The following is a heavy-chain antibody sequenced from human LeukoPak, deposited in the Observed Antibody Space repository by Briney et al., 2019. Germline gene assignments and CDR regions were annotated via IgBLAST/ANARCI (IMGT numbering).Heavy chain of an antibody. CDR1: GGSLNGYY. D-gene: IGHD6-13*01. Sequence: PSETLSLTCAVYGGSLNGYYWSWIRQSPGEGLEWIGEINDSESTNYNPSLKSRVTISIDTSKKQFSLKLSSVTDADTAIYYCARETAAAGSFIAINDYWGQGTLVTVSP. V-gene: IGHV4-34*01. CDR2: INDSEST. J-gene: IGHJ4*02. CDR3: ARETAAAGSFIAINDY.